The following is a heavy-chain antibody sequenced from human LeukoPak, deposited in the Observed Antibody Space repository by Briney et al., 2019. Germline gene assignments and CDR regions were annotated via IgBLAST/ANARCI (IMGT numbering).Heavy chain of an antibody. J-gene: IGHJ5*02. V-gene: IGHV1-69*04. D-gene: IGHD3-10*01. CDR2: IIPILGIA. CDR1: GGTFSSYA. Sequence: SVKVSCKASGGTFSSYAISWVRQAPGQGLEWMGRIIPILGIANYAQKFQGRVTITADKSTSTAYMELSSLRSEDTAVYYCARVALLWFGELSNWFDPWGQGTLVTVSS. CDR3: ARVALLWFGELSNWFDP.